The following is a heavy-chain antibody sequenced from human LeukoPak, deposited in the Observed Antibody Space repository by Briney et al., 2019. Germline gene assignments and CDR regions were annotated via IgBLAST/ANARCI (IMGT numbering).Heavy chain of an antibody. J-gene: IGHJ4*02. V-gene: IGHV3-7*01. D-gene: IGHD2-8*01. Sequence: GGSLRLSCAASGFTLSSYWMSWVRQAPGKGLEWVANIKQDGSEKYYVDSVKGRFTISRDNAKNSLYLQMNSLRAEDTAVYYCARAAEVSYYFDYWGQGTLVTVSS. CDR2: IKQDGSEK. CDR3: ARAAEVSYYFDY. CDR1: GFTLSSYW.